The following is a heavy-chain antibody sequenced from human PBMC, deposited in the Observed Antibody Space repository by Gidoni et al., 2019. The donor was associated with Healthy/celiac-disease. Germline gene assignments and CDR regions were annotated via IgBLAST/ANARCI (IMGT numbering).Heavy chain of an antibody. J-gene: IGHJ2*01. CDR1: GVTVSSYS. Sequence: EVQLVESGGGLVKPGGSLRLSCAASGVTVSSYSMNWVRQAPGKGLEWVSSISSSSSYIYYADSVKGRFTISRDNTKNSLYLQMNSLRAEDTAVYYCARDHSSSWARYFDLWGRGTLVTVSS. CDR2: ISSSSSYI. CDR3: ARDHSSSWARYFDL. D-gene: IGHD6-13*01. V-gene: IGHV3-21*01.